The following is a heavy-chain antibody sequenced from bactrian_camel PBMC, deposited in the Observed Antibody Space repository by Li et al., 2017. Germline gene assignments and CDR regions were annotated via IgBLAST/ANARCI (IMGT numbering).Heavy chain of an antibody. CDR3: AADRRLLQPRLRLSELGYKD. Sequence: HVQLVESGGGSALAGGSARLSCAASGYTFNTYSWFRQAPGQEREGVAAIDIDHTTSYAASVKGRFTISKDNAKNTITLQMNNLKPEDSGVYLCAADRRLLQPRLRLSELGYKDWGEGTQVTVS. CDR1: GYTFNTY. J-gene: IGHJ4*01. V-gene: IGHV3S53*01. CDR2: IDIDHTT. D-gene: IGHD3*01.